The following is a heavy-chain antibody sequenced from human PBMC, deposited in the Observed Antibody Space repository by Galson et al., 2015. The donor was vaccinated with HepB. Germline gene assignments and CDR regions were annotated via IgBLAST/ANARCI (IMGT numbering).Heavy chain of an antibody. J-gene: IGHJ3*02. D-gene: IGHD3-22*01. Sequence: SLRLSCAASGFTFSSYSMNWVRQAPGKGMEWVSSISSSSSYIYYADSVKGRFTISRDNAKNSLYLQMNSLRAEDTALYHCARVYDSSGYYSSCAFDIWGQGTMVTVSS. CDR1: GFTFSSYS. CDR2: ISSSSSYI. CDR3: ARVYDSSGYYSSCAFDI. V-gene: IGHV3-21*04.